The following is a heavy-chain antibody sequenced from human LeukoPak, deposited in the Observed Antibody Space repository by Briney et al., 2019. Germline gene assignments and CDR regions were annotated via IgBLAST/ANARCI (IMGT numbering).Heavy chain of an antibody. Sequence: GGPLRLSCVASGFSFSSHWMNWVRQAPGKGLEWVANIKEDGSARYYVESVKGRFTISRDNTKNSVFLQMNNLRGEDSAVYYCVKRNALEFWGQGTMVTVSS. J-gene: IGHJ3*01. CDR1: GFSFSSHW. CDR3: VKRNALEF. V-gene: IGHV3-7*01. CDR2: IKEDGSAR.